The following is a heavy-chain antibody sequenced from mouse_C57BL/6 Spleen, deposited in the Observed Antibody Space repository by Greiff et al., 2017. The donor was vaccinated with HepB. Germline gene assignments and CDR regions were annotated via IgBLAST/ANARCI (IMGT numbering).Heavy chain of an antibody. J-gene: IGHJ2*01. CDR1: GYAFSSYW. CDR3: ARGYGIWYYFDY. D-gene: IGHD1-1*01. Sequence: QLQQSGAELVKPGASVKISCKASGYAFSSYWMNWVKQRPGKGLEWIGQIYPGDGDTNHNGKFKGKATLTADKSSSTAYMQLSSLTSEDSAVYFCARGYGIWYYFDYWGQGTTLTVSS. V-gene: IGHV1-80*01. CDR2: IYPGDGDT.